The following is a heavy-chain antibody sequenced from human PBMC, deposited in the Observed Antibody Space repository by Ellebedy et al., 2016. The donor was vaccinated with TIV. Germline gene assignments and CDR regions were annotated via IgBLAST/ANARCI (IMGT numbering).Heavy chain of an antibody. J-gene: IGHJ1*01. D-gene: IGHD3-22*01. CDR1: GFTITNAR. CDR3: RAIVVITTDEYFQQ. Sequence: GGSLTLSXAASGFTITNARMNWVRQAPGKGLEWVGRIKPKTDGGTTDYAAPVEGRFTISRDDSKNTPYLQMNSLKTEDTGVYYCRAIVVITTDEYFQQWGQGTLVTVSS. CDR2: IKPKTDGGTT. V-gene: IGHV3-15*01.